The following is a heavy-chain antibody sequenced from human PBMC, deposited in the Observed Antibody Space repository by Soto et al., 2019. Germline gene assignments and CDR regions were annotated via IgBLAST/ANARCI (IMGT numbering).Heavy chain of an antibody. J-gene: IGHJ6*02. CDR2: ISSSSSYI. Sequence: EVQLVESGGGLVKPGGSLRLSCAASGFTFSSYSMNWVRQAPGKGLEWVSSISSSSSYIYYADSVKGRFTISRDNAKNSLYLQMNGLRAEDTAVYYCARDRSIAARPDSFFSYYGMDVWGQGTTVTVSS. CDR1: GFTFSSYS. CDR3: ARDRSIAARPDSFFSYYGMDV. D-gene: IGHD6-6*01. V-gene: IGHV3-21*01.